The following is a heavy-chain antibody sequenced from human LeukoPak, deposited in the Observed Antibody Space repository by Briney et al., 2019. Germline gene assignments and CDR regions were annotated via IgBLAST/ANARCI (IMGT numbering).Heavy chain of an antibody. V-gene: IGHV3-21*01. D-gene: IGHD5-18*01. CDR3: ARDQGRGYSYGS. CDR1: GVTFSSYS. Sequence: GGPLRLSCAASGVTFSSYSMNWVRQAPGKGLEWVSSISSSSSYIYYADSVKGRFTISRDNAKNSLYLQMNSLRAEDAAVYYCARDQGRGYSYGSRGQGTLVTVSS. CDR2: ISSSSSYI. J-gene: IGHJ4*02.